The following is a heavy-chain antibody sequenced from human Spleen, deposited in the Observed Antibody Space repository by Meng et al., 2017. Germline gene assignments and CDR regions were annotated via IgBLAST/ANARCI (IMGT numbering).Heavy chain of an antibody. CDR2: ILPVLDTT. Sequence: QVHLVKPVAEVKRPGTSVKVSCRASGGTFSDSPITWVRQAPGHGLEWMGTILPVLDTTNYAQRFQGRVTITADYMELASLTSDDTAIYYCARGHWFDPWGQGTLVTVSS. CDR1: GGTFSDSP. V-gene: IGHV1-69*09. CDR3: ARGHWFDP. J-gene: IGHJ5*02.